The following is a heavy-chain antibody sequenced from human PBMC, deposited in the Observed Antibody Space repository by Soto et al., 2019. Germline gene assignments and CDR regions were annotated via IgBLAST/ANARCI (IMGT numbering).Heavy chain of an antibody. CDR1: GGTFSSYP. CDR3: ARTRAATDSLYWFDP. D-gene: IGHD2-21*01. J-gene: IGHJ5*02. CDR2: IIPILNIA. V-gene: IGHV1-69*02. Sequence: QVQLVQSGAEVKKPGSSVKVSCKASGGTFSSYPISWVRQAPGQGLGWMGRIIPILNIANYAQKFQGRVTLTADKSTNTAYMELSSLRSEDTAVYYCARTRAATDSLYWFDPWGQGTLVTVSS.